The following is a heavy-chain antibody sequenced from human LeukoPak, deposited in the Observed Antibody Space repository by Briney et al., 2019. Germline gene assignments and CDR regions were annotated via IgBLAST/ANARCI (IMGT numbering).Heavy chain of an antibody. Sequence: PSETLSLTCTVSGGSISSYYWSWIRQPPGKGLEWIGYIYYSGSTNYNPSLKSRVTISVDTSKNQFSLRLRSVTAADTAVYYCARTGNGERIFDYWGQGTLVTVSS. V-gene: IGHV4-59*01. CDR1: GGSISSYY. CDR2: IYYSGST. CDR3: ARTGNGERIFDY. D-gene: IGHD2-8*01. J-gene: IGHJ4*02.